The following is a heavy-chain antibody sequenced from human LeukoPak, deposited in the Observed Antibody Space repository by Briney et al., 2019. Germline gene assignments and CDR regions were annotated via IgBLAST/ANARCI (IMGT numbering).Heavy chain of an antibody. J-gene: IGHJ4*02. D-gene: IGHD3-22*01. CDR2: IHYTGAT. CDR1: GGSITGYY. CDR3: ASEHYYDSSGYYFDY. Sequence: PSETLSLTCAVYGGSITGYYWSWIRQPPGKGLEWVGEIHYTGATSYNPSLKSRAIISIDTSKNQVSLKLSSVTAADTAVYYCASEHYYDSSGYYFDYWGQGTLVTVSS. V-gene: IGHV4-34*01.